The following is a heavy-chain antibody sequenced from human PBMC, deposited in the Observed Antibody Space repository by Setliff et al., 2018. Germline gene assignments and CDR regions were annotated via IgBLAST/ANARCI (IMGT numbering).Heavy chain of an antibody. V-gene: IGHV4-31*03. Sequence: PSETLSLTCTVSGGSIRSGDYWGWIRQHPGKGLEWIGYIHHTGTTFYNPSLRSRVTISVDTSKNQFSLKLTSLTAADTAVYYCARAKDGYDFDYFDYWGQGTPVTVSS. CDR1: GGSIRSGDY. J-gene: IGHJ4*02. CDR3: ARAKDGYDFDYFDY. D-gene: IGHD5-12*01. CDR2: IHHTGTT.